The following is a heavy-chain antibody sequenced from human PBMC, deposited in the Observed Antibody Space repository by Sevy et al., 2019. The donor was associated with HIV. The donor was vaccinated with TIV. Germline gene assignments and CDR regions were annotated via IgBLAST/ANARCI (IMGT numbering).Heavy chain of an antibody. V-gene: IGHV3-30*18. CDR3: VKEGGLYDSSGYYSYYYYGMDV. J-gene: IGHJ6*02. Sequence: GGSLRLSCAASGFTFSSYGMHWVRQAPGKGLEWVAVISYDGSNKYYADSVKGRFTISRDNSKNTLYLQMNSLRAEDTAVYYCVKEGGLYDSSGYYSYYYYGMDVWGQGTTVTVSS. CDR2: ISYDGSNK. D-gene: IGHD3-22*01. CDR1: GFTFSSYG.